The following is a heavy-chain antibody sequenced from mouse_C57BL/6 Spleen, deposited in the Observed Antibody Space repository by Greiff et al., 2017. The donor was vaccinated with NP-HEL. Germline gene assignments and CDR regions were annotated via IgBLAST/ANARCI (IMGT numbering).Heavy chain of an antibody. V-gene: IGHV3-6*01. J-gene: IGHJ2*01. CDR2: ISYDGSN. Sequence: EVKLLESGPGLVKPSQSLSLTCSVTGYSITSGYYWNWIRQFPGNKLEWMGYISYDGSNNYNPSLKNRISITRDTSKNQYFLKLNSVTTEDTATYNCARDHHFDYWGQGTTLTVSS. CDR1: GYSITSGYY. CDR3: ARDHHFDY.